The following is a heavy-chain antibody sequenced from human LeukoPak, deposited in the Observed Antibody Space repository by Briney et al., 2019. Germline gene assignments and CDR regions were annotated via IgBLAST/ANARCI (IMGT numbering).Heavy chain of an antibody. Sequence: SETLSLTCTVSGGSISSGDYYWSWIRQPPGKGLEWIGYIYYSGSTYYNPSLKSRVTISVDTSKNQFSLKLSSVTAADTAVYYCARVTYYYDSSAQLWGQGTLVTVSS. CDR2: IYYSGST. CDR3: ARVTYYYDSSAQL. V-gene: IGHV4-30-4*08. D-gene: IGHD3-22*01. CDR1: GGSISSGDYY. J-gene: IGHJ4*02.